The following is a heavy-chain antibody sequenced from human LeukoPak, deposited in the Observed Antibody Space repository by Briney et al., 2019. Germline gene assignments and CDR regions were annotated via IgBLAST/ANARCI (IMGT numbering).Heavy chain of an antibody. D-gene: IGHD3-10*01. V-gene: IGHV3-7*01. CDR3: VKSPWYHGSGSYSGTIH. CDR2: IKQDGSEK. CDR1: GFTFSSYW. J-gene: IGHJ4*02. Sequence: HPGGSLRLSCAASGFTFSSYWMSWVRQAPGKGLEWVANIKQDGSEKYYVDSVKGRFTISRDNAKNSLYLQMNSLRAEDTAVYYCVKSPWYHGSGSYSGTIHWGQGTLVTVSS.